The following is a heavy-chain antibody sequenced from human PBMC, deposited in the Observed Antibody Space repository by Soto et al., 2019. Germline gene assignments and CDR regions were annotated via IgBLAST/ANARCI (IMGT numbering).Heavy chain of an antibody. CDR1: GRSIRSSSYY. D-gene: IGHD3-3*02. V-gene: IGHV4-39*01. CDR2: IFYLGSS. Sequence: ETLFLTCPVCGRSIRSSSYYWGCIRHPTWKGLEWIGSIFYLGSSYYNPSLKSRVTMSVDTSKKQFSLRLRSVTAADTALYFCARHSLALRKNNWFDPWGQGSMATVSS. CDR3: ARHSLALRKNNWFDP. J-gene: IGHJ5*02.